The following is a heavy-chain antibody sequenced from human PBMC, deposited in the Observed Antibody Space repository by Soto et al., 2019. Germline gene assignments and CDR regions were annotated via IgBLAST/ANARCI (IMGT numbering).Heavy chain of an antibody. CDR2: IYSGGKK. CDR3: ARGRGVILLPDAFDI. Sequence: EVQLVESGGGLVQPGGSLRLSCAASGFTVSSKYMNWVRQAPGKGLEWVSVIYSGGKKYYGDSVKGRFTISRHNPTNTVYIQMNSLRAEDTAVYYCARGRGVILLPDAFDIWGQGTVVPVSS. V-gene: IGHV3-53*04. CDR1: GFTVSSKY. J-gene: IGHJ3*02. D-gene: IGHD3-10*01.